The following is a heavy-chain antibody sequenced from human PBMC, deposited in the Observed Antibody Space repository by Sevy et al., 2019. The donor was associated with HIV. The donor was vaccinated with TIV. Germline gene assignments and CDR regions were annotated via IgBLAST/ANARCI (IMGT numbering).Heavy chain of an antibody. CDR1: GFTFDDYA. D-gene: IGHD6-19*01. CDR3: AKLGIAVAGTGVYFYMDV. V-gene: IGHV3-9*01. J-gene: IGHJ6*03. Sequence: SLKISCAASGFTFDDYAMHWVRQAPGKGLEWVSGISWNSGSIGYAGSVKGRFTISRDNAKNSLYLQMNSLRAEDTALYYCAKLGIAVAGTGVYFYMDVWGKGTTVTVSS. CDR2: ISWNSGSI.